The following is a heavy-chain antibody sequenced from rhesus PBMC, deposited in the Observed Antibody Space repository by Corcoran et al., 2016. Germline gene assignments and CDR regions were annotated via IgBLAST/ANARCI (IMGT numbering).Heavy chain of an antibody. CDR2: IYVGIGTP. J-gene: IGHJ4*01. D-gene: IGHD3-9*01. CDR1: GDSIYSGSG. CDR3: ARDHYGSLDY. V-gene: IGHV4S7*01. Sequence: QVQLQESGPGLVKPSETLSLTCVVSGDSIYSGSGWTWIRQPPGKELEWIGHIYVGIGTPYYTPSLKSRVTISRDTSKDQFSLKLSSVTAADTAVYYCARDHYGSLDYWGQGVLVTVSS.